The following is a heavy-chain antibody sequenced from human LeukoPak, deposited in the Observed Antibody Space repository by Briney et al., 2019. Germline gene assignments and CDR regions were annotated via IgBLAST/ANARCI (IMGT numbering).Heavy chain of an antibody. V-gene: IGHV3-21*01. Sequence: SGGSLRLSCAASGFTFSSYSMNWVRQAPGKGLEWVSSISSSSSYIYYADSVKGRFTISRDNAKNSLYLQMNSLRAEDTAVYYCARDANLPSENWFDPWGQGTLVTVSS. J-gene: IGHJ5*02. D-gene: IGHD1-26*01. CDR2: ISSSSSYI. CDR3: ARDANLPSENWFDP. CDR1: GFTFSSYS.